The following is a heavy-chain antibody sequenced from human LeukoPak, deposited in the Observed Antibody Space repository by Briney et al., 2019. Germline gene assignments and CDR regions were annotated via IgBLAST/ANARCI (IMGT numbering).Heavy chain of an antibody. CDR1: GFTLSSYS. CDR2: ISSSSSYI. D-gene: IGHD6-13*01. J-gene: IGHJ4*02. V-gene: IGHV3-21*01. Sequence: GGSLRLSCAASGFTLSSYSMNWVRQAPGKGLEWVSSISSSSSYIYYADSVKGRFTISRDNAKNSLYLQMNSLRAEDTAVYYCARDIHQEPIAAAGIDYWGQGTLVTVSS. CDR3: ARDIHQEPIAAAGIDY.